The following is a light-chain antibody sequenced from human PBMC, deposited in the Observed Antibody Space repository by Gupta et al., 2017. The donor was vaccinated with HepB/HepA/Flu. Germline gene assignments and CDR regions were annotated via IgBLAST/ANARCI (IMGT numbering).Light chain of an antibody. CDR1: QGIGGW. CDR2: TIS. Sequence: DIQMTQSPSVVSASVGDRVTIACRASQGIGGWLAWYQQKPGKAPELLIYTISNLQSGVPSRFSGSGSGTDFTLTISSLQPEDFAIYYCQQGATFPLTFGGGTKVEIK. CDR3: QQGATFPLT. V-gene: IGKV1-12*01. J-gene: IGKJ4*01.